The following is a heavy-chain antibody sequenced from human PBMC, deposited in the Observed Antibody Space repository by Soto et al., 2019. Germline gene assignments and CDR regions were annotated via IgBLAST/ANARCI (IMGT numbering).Heavy chain of an antibody. J-gene: IGHJ4*02. D-gene: IGHD6-19*01. Sequence: SETLSLTCTVSGGSISSYYWSWIRQPPGKGLEWSEYIYYSGSTNYNPSLKSRVTISVDTSKNQFSLKLSSVTAADTAVYYCARVCQWLVRYFDYWGQGTLVTVSS. CDR2: IYYSGST. CDR3: ARVCQWLVRYFDY. CDR1: GGSISSYY. V-gene: IGHV4-59*12.